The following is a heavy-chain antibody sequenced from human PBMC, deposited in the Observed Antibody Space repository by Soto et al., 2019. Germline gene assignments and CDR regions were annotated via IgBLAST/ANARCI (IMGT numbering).Heavy chain of an antibody. CDR2: ISNDGNNN. CDR3: SRFVGYGGSEYYFDN. Sequence: QVQPLESGGGVVQPGRSLRLSCVVSGFTFRSYAMHWVRQAPGKGLEWVAVISNDGNNNYHADSVKGRFTISRDNSKNTLYLHIDSLRAEDTALYYCSRFVGYGGSEYYFDNWGQGIQVIVST. V-gene: IGHV3-30-3*02. D-gene: IGHD5-12*01. CDR1: GFTFRSYA. J-gene: IGHJ4*02.